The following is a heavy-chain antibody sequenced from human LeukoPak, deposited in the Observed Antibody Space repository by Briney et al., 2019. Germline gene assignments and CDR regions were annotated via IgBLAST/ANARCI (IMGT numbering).Heavy chain of an antibody. J-gene: IGHJ3*02. D-gene: IGHD2-2*01. Sequence: SGGSLRLSCAASGFTFSNAWMSWVRQAPGKGLEWVGRIKSKTDGGTTDYAAPVKGRFTISRDDSKNTLYLQMNSLKTEDTAVYYCARVQEYCSSTSCYDAFDIWGQGTMVTVSS. CDR2: IKSKTDGGTT. CDR3: ARVQEYCSSTSCYDAFDI. CDR1: GFTFSNAW. V-gene: IGHV3-15*01.